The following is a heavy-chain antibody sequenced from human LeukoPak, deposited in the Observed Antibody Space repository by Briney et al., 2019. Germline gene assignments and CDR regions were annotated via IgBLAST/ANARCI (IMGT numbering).Heavy chain of an antibody. J-gene: IGHJ4*02. CDR1: GFTFSSYS. Sequence: GGSLRLSCAASGFTFSSYSMNWVRQAPGKGLEWVSSISSSSSYIYYADSVKGRFTISRDNAKNSLYLQVNSLRAEDTAVYYCARDLSGEVVGALPDYWGQGTLVTVSS. CDR3: ARDLSGEVVGALPDY. V-gene: IGHV3-21*01. D-gene: IGHD1-26*01. CDR2: ISSSSSYI.